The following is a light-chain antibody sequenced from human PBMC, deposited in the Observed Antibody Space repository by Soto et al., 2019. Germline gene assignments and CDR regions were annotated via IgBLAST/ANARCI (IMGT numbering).Light chain of an antibody. V-gene: IGKV1-5*03. CDR1: QSISSW. Sequence: DIQMTQSPSTLSASVGDRVTITCRASQSISSWLAWYQQKPGKAPKLLIYEASSLESGVPSRFSGSGSGTDFTLTISCLQSEDFATYYCQQYYSYPPITFGQGTRLEIK. CDR3: QQYYSYPPIT. J-gene: IGKJ5*01. CDR2: EAS.